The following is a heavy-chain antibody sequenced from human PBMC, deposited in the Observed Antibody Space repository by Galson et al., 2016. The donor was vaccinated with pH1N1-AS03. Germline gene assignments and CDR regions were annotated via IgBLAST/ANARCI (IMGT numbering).Heavy chain of an antibody. V-gene: IGHV3-23*01. J-gene: IGHJ4*02. Sequence: SLRLSCAASGFTFKNYAMSWVRQAPGKGLEWVSVISGIGTSTYYAASVKGRFSISRGNARNTLPLQMDGLRAEDTALYYCAKEGDEGAFDCWGQGTLVTVSP. CDR1: GFTFKNYA. CDR2: ISGIGTST. CDR3: AKEGDEGAFDC.